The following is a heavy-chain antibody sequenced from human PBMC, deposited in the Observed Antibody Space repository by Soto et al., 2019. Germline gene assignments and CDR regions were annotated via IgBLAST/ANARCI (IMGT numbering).Heavy chain of an antibody. CDR3: ARGDWTPFYCSGGSCYPGFDY. D-gene: IGHD2-15*01. V-gene: IGHV1-2*04. CDR2: INPNSGGT. Sequence: LEWMGWINPNSGGTNYAQKFQGWVTMTRDTSISTAYMELSRLRSDDTAVYYCARGDWTPFYCSGGSCYPGFDYWGQGTLVTVSS. J-gene: IGHJ4*02.